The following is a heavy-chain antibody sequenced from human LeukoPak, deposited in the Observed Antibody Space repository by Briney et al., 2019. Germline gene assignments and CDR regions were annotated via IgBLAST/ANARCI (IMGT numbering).Heavy chain of an antibody. J-gene: IGHJ4*02. D-gene: IGHD3-10*01. CDR1: GFTFSSYG. CDR2: IRYDGSNK. V-gene: IGHV3-30*02. Sequence: PGGSLRLSCAASGFTFSSYGMHWVRQAPGKGLEWVAFIRYDGSNKYYADSVKGRFTISRDNSKNTLYLQMNSLRDEDTAVYYCAKDSLLWFGELLWYFDYWGQGTLVSVSS. CDR3: AKDSLLWFGELLWYFDY.